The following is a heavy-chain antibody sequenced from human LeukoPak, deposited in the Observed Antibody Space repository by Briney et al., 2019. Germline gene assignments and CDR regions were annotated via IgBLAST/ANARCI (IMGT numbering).Heavy chain of an antibody. CDR3: AKDQGDFDWLPPFDY. CDR1: GFAFSSYG. J-gene: IGHJ4*02. Sequence: TGRSLRLSCAASGFAFSSYGMHWVRQAPGQGLEWVAVISYDGSNKYYADSVKGRFTISRDNSKNTLYLQMDSLRAEDTAVYYCAKDQGDFDWLPPFDYWGQGTLVTVSS. CDR2: ISYDGSNK. D-gene: IGHD3-9*01. V-gene: IGHV3-30*18.